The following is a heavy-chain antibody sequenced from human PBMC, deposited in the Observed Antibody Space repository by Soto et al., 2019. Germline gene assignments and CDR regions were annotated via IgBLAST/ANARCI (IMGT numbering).Heavy chain of an antibody. J-gene: IGHJ4*02. CDR1: GFTFSSYG. CDR2: IWYDGSHK. D-gene: IGHD1-26*01. V-gene: IGHV3-33*01. CDR3: AGGSYRTNLDY. Sequence: QVQLVESGGGVVQPGRSLRLSCAASGFTFSSYGMHWVRQAPGKGLEWVAVIWYDGSHKYYADSVKGRFTISRDNSKNTLYLQMNSLRAEDTAVYYCAGGSYRTNLDYWGQGTLVTVSS.